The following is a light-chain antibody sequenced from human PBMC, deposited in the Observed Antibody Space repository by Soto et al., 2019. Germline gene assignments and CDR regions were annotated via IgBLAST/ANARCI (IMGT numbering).Light chain of an antibody. CDR1: SSDVGAYNY. Sequence: QSALTQPASVSGSPGQSITISCTGTSSDVGAYNYVSWYQHHPGKAPKLIIYEVANRPSGVSNRFSGSKSGNTASLTISGLQAEDEADYYCSSYTESNTLLFGGGTKVTVL. CDR3: SSYTESNTLL. J-gene: IGLJ2*01. CDR2: EVA. V-gene: IGLV2-14*01.